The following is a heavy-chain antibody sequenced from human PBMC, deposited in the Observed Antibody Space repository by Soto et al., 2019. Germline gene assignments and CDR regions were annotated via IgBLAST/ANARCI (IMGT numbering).Heavy chain of an antibody. CDR1: GYTFTSYD. D-gene: IGHD3-9*01. Sequence: ASVKVSCKASGYTFTSYDINWVRQATGQGLEWMGWMNPNSGNTGYAQKFQGRVTMTRNTSISTAYMELSSLRSEDAAVYYCARNLGDYDILTGYYYYYGMDVWGQGTPVTVSS. CDR2: MNPNSGNT. V-gene: IGHV1-8*01. CDR3: ARNLGDYDILTGYYYYYGMDV. J-gene: IGHJ6*02.